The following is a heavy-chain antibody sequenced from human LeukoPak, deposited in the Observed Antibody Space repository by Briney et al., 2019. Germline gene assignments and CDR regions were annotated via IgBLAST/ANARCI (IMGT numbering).Heavy chain of an antibody. CDR2: INHSGST. D-gene: IGHD2-2*01. CDR3: ARLGYCSSTSCYVFDY. J-gene: IGHJ4*02. Sequence: SETLSLTCAVYGASFSGYYWSWIRQPPGKGLEWIGEINHSGSTNYNPSLKSRVTIPVDASKNQFSLKLSSVTAADTAVYYCARLGYCSSTSCYVFDYWGQGTLVTVSS. CDR1: GASFSGYY. V-gene: IGHV4-34*01.